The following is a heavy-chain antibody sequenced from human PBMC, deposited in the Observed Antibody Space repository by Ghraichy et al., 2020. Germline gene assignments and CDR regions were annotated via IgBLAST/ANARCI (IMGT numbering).Heavy chain of an antibody. V-gene: IGHV3-30*18. D-gene: IGHD3-3*01. Sequence: GGSLRLSCAASGFTFSSYGMHWVRQAPGKGLEWVAVISYDGSNKYYADSVKGRFTISRDNSKNTLYLQMNSLRAEDTAVYYCAKAGPITIFGVVMPYYYGMDVWGQGTTVTVSS. CDR2: ISYDGSNK. CDR3: AKAGPITIFGVVMPYYYGMDV. J-gene: IGHJ6*02. CDR1: GFTFSSYG.